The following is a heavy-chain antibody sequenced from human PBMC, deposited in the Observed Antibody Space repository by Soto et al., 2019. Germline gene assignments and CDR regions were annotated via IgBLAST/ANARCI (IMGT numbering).Heavy chain of an antibody. D-gene: IGHD6-6*01. Sequence: SETLSLTCTVSGGSISSYYWSWIRQPPGKGLEWIGYIYYSGSTNYNPSLKSRVTISVDTSKNQFSLKLSSVTAADTAVYYCARAQFSYWFDPWGQGTLVTVSS. J-gene: IGHJ5*02. CDR3: ARAQFSYWFDP. CDR2: IYYSGST. CDR1: GGSISSYY. V-gene: IGHV4-59*01.